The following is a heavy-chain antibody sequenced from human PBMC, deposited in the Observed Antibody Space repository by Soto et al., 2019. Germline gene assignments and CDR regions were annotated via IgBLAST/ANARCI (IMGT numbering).Heavy chain of an antibody. J-gene: IGHJ2*01. CDR3: ARDPSIAVTHWYFDI. D-gene: IGHD6-19*01. V-gene: IGHV3-30-3*01. CDR2: ISYDGSNK. Sequence: QVQLVESGGGVVQPGRSLRLSCAASGFTFSSYAMHWVRRAPGKGLEWVAVISYDGSNKYYADSVKGRFTISRDNSKNTLYLQMNSLRAEDTAVYYCARDPSIAVTHWYFDIWGRGTLVTVSS. CDR1: GFTFSSYA.